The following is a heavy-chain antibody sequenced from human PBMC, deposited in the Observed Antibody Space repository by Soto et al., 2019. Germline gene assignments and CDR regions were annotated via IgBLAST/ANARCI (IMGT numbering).Heavy chain of an antibody. V-gene: IGHV3-33*01. CDR1: GFTFSSYG. D-gene: IGHD6-19*01. CDR2: IWYDGSDK. J-gene: IGHJ4*02. CDR3: ARGRPYSSGWPVY. Sequence: GGSLRLSCAASGFTFSSYGIHWVRQAPGKGLEWVALIWYDGSDKYYADSVKGRFTVSRDNSKNTLYLQMNSLRAEDTAVYYCARGRPYSSGWPVYWGQGTLVTVS.